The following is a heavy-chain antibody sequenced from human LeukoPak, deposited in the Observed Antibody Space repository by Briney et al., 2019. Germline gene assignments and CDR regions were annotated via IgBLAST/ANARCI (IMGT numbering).Heavy chain of an antibody. Sequence: GGTLRLSCAASGFTFSSFAMSWIRQAPGKGLEWVSSIDKIGVGTYYADSVRGRFTISRDNSKNTLFLQMNSLRAEDSAVYYCARSGGGITMIVAQAPLDYWGQGTLVTVSS. J-gene: IGHJ4*02. D-gene: IGHD3-22*01. CDR2: IDKIGVGT. CDR1: GFTFSSFA. CDR3: ARSGGGITMIVAQAPLDY. V-gene: IGHV3-23*01.